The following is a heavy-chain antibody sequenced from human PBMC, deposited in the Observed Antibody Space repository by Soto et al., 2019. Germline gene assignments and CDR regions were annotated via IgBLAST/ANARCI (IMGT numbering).Heavy chain of an antibody. Sequence: SETLSLTCAVYGGSFSGYYWTWIRQPPGKGLEWIGEIYHSGSTNYNPSLKSRVTISVDKSKNQFSLKLSSVTAADTAVYYCARFFKYAAATGARYAFDIWGQGTMVTVSS. D-gene: IGHD2-15*01. J-gene: IGHJ3*02. V-gene: IGHV4-34*01. CDR3: ARFFKYAAATGARYAFDI. CDR1: GGSFSGYY. CDR2: IYHSGST.